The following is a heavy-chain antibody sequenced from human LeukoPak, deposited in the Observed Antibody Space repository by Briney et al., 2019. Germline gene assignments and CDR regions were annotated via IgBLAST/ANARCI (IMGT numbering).Heavy chain of an antibody. CDR2: INPSGGST. CDR3: ASASLVPPERMSFDP. D-gene: IGHD2-15*01. Sequence: AASVKVSCKASGYTFTSYYMHWVRQAPGQGLEWMGIINPSGGSTSYAQKFQGRVTMTRDTSTSTVYMELSSLRSEDTAVYYCASASLVPPERMSFDPWGQGTLVTVSS. J-gene: IGHJ5*02. CDR1: GYTFTSYY. V-gene: IGHV1-46*01.